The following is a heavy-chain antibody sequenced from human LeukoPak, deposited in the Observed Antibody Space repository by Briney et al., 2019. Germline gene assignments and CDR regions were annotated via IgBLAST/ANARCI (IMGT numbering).Heavy chain of an antibody. Sequence: SVKVSCKASGGTFSSYAISWVRQAPGQGLEWMGGIIPIFGTANYAQKFQGRVTITADESTSTAYMELSSLRSEDTAVYYCARSSDETNSYGFTDAFDIWGQGTMVTVSS. D-gene: IGHD5-18*01. CDR3: ARSSDETNSYGFTDAFDI. V-gene: IGHV1-69*01. CDR2: IIPIFGTA. CDR1: GGTFSSYA. J-gene: IGHJ3*02.